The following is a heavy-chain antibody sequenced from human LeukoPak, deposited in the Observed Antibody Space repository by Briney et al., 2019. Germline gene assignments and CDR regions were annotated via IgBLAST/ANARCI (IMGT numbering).Heavy chain of an antibody. CDR3: ATDRRHSSSFHFDY. Sequence: ASVTVSCKVSGYTLTELSMHWVRQAPGKGLEWMGGFDPEDGETIYAQKFQGRVTMTEDTSTDTAYMELSSLRSEDTAVCYCATDRRHSSSFHFDYWGQGTLITVSS. CDR1: GYTLTELS. D-gene: IGHD6-13*01. J-gene: IGHJ4*02. V-gene: IGHV1-24*01. CDR2: FDPEDGET.